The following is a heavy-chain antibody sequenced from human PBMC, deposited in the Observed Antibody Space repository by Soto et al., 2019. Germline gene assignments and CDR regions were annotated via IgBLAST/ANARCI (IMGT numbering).Heavy chain of an antibody. J-gene: IGHJ5*02. CDR3: ASDDSSVP. V-gene: IGHV4-30-4*01. Sequence: SETLSLTCTVSGGSISSGDYYWSWIRQPPGKGLEWIGYIYYSGSTYYSPSLKSRVTISVNTSKNQFSLKLSSVTAADTAVYYCASDDSSVPWGQGTLVTVSS. CDR1: GGSISSGDYY. D-gene: IGHD3-22*01. CDR2: IYYSGST.